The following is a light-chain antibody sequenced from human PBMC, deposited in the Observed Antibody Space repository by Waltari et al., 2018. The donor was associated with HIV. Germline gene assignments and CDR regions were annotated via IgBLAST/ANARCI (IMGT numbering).Light chain of an antibody. CDR1: QSVSSN. Sequence: EIVVTQSPATLSVSPGERATLSCRASQSVSSNLAWYQHKPGQAPRLLFYGASTRATGIPARFSGSGSGTEFSLTITSLQSEDFAVYYCQQYNNWPQGTFDQGTKVEI. CDR3: QQYNNWPQGT. J-gene: IGKJ1*01. CDR2: GAS. V-gene: IGKV3-15*01.